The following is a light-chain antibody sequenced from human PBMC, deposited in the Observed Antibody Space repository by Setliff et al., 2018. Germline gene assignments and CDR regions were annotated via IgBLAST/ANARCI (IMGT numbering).Light chain of an antibody. CDR2: EVS. CDR3: SSYAGSNNYV. CDR1: SSDVGGYNY. V-gene: IGLV2-8*01. J-gene: IGLJ1*01. Sequence: LTQPPSASGSPGQSVTISCTGTSSDVGGYNYVSWYQQHPGKAPKLMIYEVSKWPSGVPDRFSGSKSGNTASLTVSGLQAEDEADYYCSSYAGSNNYVFGTGTKVTVL.